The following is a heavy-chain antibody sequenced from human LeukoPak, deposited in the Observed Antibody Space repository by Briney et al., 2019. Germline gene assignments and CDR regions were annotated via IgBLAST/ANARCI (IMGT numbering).Heavy chain of an antibody. V-gene: IGHV4-59*01. CDR3: ARAANYDFWSGYDNWFDP. CDR1: GGSISSYY. CDR2: ISDIGSI. D-gene: IGHD3-3*01. Sequence: SETLSLTCTVSGGSISSYYWSWIRQPPGKGLEWIAYISDIGSINYNPSLKSRVTISLDTSKNQFSLKLSSVTAADTAVYYCARAANYDFWSGYDNWFDPWGQGTLVTVSS. J-gene: IGHJ5*02.